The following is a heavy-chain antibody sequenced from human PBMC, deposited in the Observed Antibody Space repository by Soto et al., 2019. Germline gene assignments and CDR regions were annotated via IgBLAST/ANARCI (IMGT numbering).Heavy chain of an antibody. CDR1: GYSFTSYW. Sequence: EVQLVQSGAEVKKPGESLKISCKGSGYSFTSYWIGWVRQMPGKGLEWMGIIYPGDSDTRYSPSFQGQVTISADKSISTAYLQWSSLKASDTAMYYCARRFLLWFGELPNHDAFDIWGQGTMVTVSS. J-gene: IGHJ3*02. V-gene: IGHV5-51*03. CDR3: ARRFLLWFGELPNHDAFDI. CDR2: IYPGDSDT. D-gene: IGHD3-10*01.